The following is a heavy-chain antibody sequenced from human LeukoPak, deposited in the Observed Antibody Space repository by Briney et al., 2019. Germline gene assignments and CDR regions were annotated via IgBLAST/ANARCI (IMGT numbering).Heavy chain of an antibody. CDR3: ARSPWIQLDWYFDL. D-gene: IGHD5-18*01. J-gene: IGHJ2*01. CDR1: GFTFSSYE. CDR2: ISSSSSTI. Sequence: GGSLRLSCAASGFTFSSYEMHWVRQAPGKGLEWVSYISSSSSTIYYADSVKGRFTISRDNAENSLYLQMNSLRAEDTAVYYCARSPWIQLDWYFDLWGRGTLVTVSS. V-gene: IGHV3-48*01.